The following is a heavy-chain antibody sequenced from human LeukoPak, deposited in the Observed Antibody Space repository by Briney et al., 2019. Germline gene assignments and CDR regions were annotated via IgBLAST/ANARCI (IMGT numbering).Heavy chain of an antibody. CDR2: IVVGSGNT. V-gene: IGHV1-58*02. CDR1: GFTFTSSA. J-gene: IGHJ4*02. CDR3: ARDYSGSYYVGDY. Sequence: SVKVSCKASGFTFTSSAMQWVRQARGQRLEWIGWIVVGSGNTNYAQKFQERVTITRDMSTSTAYMELSRLRSDDTAVYYCARDYSGSYYVGDYWGQGTLVTVSS. D-gene: IGHD1-26*01.